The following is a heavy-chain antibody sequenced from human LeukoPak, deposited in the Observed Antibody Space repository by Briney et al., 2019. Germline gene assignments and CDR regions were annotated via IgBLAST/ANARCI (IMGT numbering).Heavy chain of an antibody. CDR3: ARDPRWELLIDY. CDR1: GFTFSSYA. J-gene: IGHJ4*02. D-gene: IGHD1-26*01. CDR2: ISYDGSNK. V-gene: IGHV3-30-3*01. Sequence: GGSLGLSCAASGFTFSSYAMHWVRQAPGKGLEWVAVISYDGSNKYYADSVKGRFTISRDNSENTLYLQMNSLRAEDTAVYYCARDPRWELLIDYWGQGTLVTVSS.